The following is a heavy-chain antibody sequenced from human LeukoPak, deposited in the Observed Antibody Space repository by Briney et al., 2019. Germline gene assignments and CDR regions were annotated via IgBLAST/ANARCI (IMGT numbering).Heavy chain of an antibody. CDR2: ISYDGSNK. V-gene: IGHV3-30-3*01. CDR1: GFTFSSYA. J-gene: IGHJ4*02. Sequence: GSLRLSCAASGFTFSSYAMHWVRQAPGKGLEWVAVISYDGSNKYYADSAKGRFTISRDNSKNTLYLQMNSLRAEDTAVYYCAKGQRWGQGTLVTVSS. D-gene: IGHD5-18*01. CDR3: AKGQR.